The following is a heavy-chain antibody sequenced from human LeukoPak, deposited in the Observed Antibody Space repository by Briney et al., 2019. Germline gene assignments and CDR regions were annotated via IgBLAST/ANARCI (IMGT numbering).Heavy chain of an antibody. J-gene: IGHJ5*02. CDR1: GGSISSGSYY. Sequence: SQTLSLTCTVSGGSISSGSYYWSWIRQPAGKGLEWIGRIYTSGSTNYNPSLKSRVTISVDTSKNQFSLKLSSVTAADTAVYYCARDRISYSSSIGWLDPWGQGTLVTVSS. D-gene: IGHD6-6*01. CDR3: ARDRISYSSSIGWLDP. CDR2: IYTSGST. V-gene: IGHV4-61*02.